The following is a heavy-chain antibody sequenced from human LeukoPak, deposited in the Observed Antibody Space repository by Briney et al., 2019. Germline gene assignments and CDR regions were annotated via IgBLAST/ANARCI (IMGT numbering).Heavy chain of an antibody. Sequence: GGSLRLSCAVSGFTVSSSYMSWVRQAPGKGLEWVSVIYSGGSTYYADSVKGRFTISRDNSKNTLYLQMNSLRAEDTAVYYCARDSDYYDSSTLYWGQGTLVTVSS. D-gene: IGHD3-22*01. CDR2: IYSGGST. CDR1: GFTVSSSY. CDR3: ARDSDYYDSSTLY. J-gene: IGHJ4*02. V-gene: IGHV3-66*01.